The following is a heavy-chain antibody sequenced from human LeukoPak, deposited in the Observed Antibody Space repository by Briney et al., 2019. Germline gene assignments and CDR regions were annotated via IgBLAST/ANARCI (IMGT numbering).Heavy chain of an antibody. V-gene: IGHV3-23*03. CDR1: GLTFRSYA. CDR3: ARERLGMDV. Sequence: PGGSLRLSCAASGLTFRSYAMSWVRQAPGKGVEWVSVISTSRPTSSADSVPARFIVSRDNSNNTLSLQMNSLRVDDTAVYFCARERLGMDVWGQGTTVTVSS. D-gene: IGHD6-19*01. CDR2: ISTSRPT. J-gene: IGHJ6*02.